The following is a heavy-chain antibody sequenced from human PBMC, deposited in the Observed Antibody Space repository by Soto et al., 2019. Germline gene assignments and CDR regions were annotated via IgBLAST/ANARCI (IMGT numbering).Heavy chain of an antibody. D-gene: IGHD3-10*01. CDR2: INHSGST. CDR3: ARERITLFRGFIFYYYYGMDV. V-gene: IGHV4-34*01. CDR1: GGSFSGYY. Sequence: SETLSLTCAVYGGSFSGYYWSWIRQPPGKGLEWIGEINHSGSTNYNPSLKSRVTISVDTSKNQFSLKLSSVTAADTAVYYCARERITLFRGFIFYYYYGMDVWGQGTTVTVSS. J-gene: IGHJ6*02.